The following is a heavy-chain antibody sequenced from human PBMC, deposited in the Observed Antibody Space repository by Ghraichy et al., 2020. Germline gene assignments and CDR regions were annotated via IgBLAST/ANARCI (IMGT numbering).Heavy chain of an antibody. CDR3: ARGKKGEVKYCSSTSCYYYYGMDV. CDR1: GYTFTGYY. J-gene: IGHJ6*02. Sequence: ASVKVSCKASGYTFTGYYMHWVRQAPGQGLEWMGWINPNSGGTNYAQKFQGRVTMTRDTSISTAYMELSRLRSDDTAVYYCARGKKGEVKYCSSTSCYYYYGMDVWGQGTTVTVSS. V-gene: IGHV1-2*02. D-gene: IGHD2-2*01. CDR2: INPNSGGT.